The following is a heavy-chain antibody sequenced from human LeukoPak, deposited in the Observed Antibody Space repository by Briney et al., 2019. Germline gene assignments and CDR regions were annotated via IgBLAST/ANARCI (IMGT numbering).Heavy chain of an antibody. V-gene: IGHV4-30-4*01. D-gene: IGHD4-17*01. CDR3: ARDSPDYGASLGYFDL. J-gene: IGHJ2*01. CDR2: IYYGGT. Sequence: SQTLSLTCTVSGGSISSGYYYWSWIRRPPGKGLEYIGYIYYGGTYYNPSLKSRVTISVDTSKNQFSLKLSSVTAADTAVYYCARDSPDYGASLGYFDLWGRGTLVTVSS. CDR1: GGSISSGYYY.